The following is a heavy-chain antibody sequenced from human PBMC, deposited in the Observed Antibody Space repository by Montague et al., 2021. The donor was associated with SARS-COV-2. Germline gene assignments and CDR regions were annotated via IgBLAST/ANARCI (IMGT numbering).Heavy chain of an antibody. Sequence: SETLSLTCAVYGGSFSGYYWSWIRQPPGKGLEWIGEINHSGSTNYNPSLKSRVTISVDTSKNQFSLKLSSVTAADTAVDYCARANGYYFDYWGQGTLVTVSS. CDR1: GGSFSGYY. CDR3: ARANGYYFDY. J-gene: IGHJ4*02. V-gene: IGHV4-34*01. CDR2: INHSGST. D-gene: IGHD2-8*01.